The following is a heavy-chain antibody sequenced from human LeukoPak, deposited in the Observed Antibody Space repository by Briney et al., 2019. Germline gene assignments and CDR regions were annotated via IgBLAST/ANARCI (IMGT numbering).Heavy chain of an antibody. CDR3: ARVDIAVVPSASFDY. V-gene: IGHV4-39*01. CDR1: GGSIRDINFY. D-gene: IGHD2-2*03. CDR2: INYSGIT. Sequence: ASETLSLTCTVSGGSIRDINFYWGWIRQPPGKGLEWIGSINYSGITYYNPSLKSRVTVSVDTSQNQFSLRLSSVTAADTAVYYCARVDIAVVPSASFDYWGQGTLVAVSS. J-gene: IGHJ4*02.